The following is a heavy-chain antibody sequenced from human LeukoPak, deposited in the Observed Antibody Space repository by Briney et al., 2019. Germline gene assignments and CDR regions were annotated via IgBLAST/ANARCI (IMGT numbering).Heavy chain of an antibody. V-gene: IGHV4-61*02. CDR1: GGSISSGRYY. Sequence: PSQTLSLTCTVSGGSISSGRYYWSWIRQPAGKGLEWIERIYTSGSTNYNPSLKSRITISVDTSKNQFSLKLSSVTAADTAVYYCARGMGYCSGGSCLGYYFDYWGQGTLVTVSS. CDR2: IYTSGST. D-gene: IGHD2-15*01. J-gene: IGHJ4*02. CDR3: ARGMGYCSGGSCLGYYFDY.